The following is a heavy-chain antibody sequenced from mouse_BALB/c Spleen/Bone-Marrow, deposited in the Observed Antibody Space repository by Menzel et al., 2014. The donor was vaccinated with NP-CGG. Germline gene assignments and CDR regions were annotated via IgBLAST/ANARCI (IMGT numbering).Heavy chain of an antibody. J-gene: IGHJ3*01. CDR2: INPSNGGT. CDR1: GYTFTSYY. V-gene: IGHV1S81*02. Sequence: VQVVESGAELVKPGASVKLPCKASGYTFTSYYMYWVKQRPGQGLEWIGEINPSNGGTNFNEKFKSKASQTVDKSSSTAYMQLSSLTSEDSAVYYCTREGDSPFAYWGQGTLVTVSA. D-gene: IGHD2-13*01. CDR3: TREGDSPFAY.